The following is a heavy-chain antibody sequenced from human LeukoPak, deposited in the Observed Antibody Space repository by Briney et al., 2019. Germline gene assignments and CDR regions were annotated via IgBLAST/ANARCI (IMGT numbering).Heavy chain of an antibody. CDR3: ARGRNGYCSGGSCSGLGY. CDR2: INHSGST. D-gene: IGHD2-15*01. CDR1: GGSFSGYY. Sequence: PSETLSLTCAVYGGSFSGYYWSWIRQPPGKGLEWIGEINHSGSTNYNPSLKSRVTISVDTSKNQFSLKLSSVTAADTAVYYCARGRNGYCSGGSCSGLGYWGQGTLVTVSS. V-gene: IGHV4-34*01. J-gene: IGHJ4*02.